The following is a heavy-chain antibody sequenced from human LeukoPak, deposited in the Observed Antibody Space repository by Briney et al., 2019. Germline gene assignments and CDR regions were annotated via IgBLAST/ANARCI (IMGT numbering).Heavy chain of an antibody. V-gene: IGHV3-21*01. CDR3: ARSREGYCSSTSCYGTQCYFDY. CDR2: ISSSSSYI. Sequence: GGSLRLSCAASGFTFSSYSMNWVRQAPGKGLEWVSSISSSSSYIYYADSVKGRFTTSRDNAKNSLYLQMNSLRAEDTAVYYCARSREGYCSSTSCYGTQCYFDYWGQGTLVTVSS. D-gene: IGHD2-2*01. CDR1: GFTFSSYS. J-gene: IGHJ4*02.